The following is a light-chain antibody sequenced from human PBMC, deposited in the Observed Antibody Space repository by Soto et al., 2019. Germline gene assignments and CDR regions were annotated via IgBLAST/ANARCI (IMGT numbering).Light chain of an antibody. CDR3: QQSYSTLFT. CDR2: AAS. V-gene: IGKV1-39*01. CDR1: QSISSY. J-gene: IGKJ3*01. Sequence: DIQMTQSPSSLSASVGDRVTITCRASQSISSYLNWYQQKPGKAPKLLIYAASSLQSGVPSRFSGSGSGTDFTLTIISLQPEEFATYYCQQSYSTLFTFGPGTKVDIK.